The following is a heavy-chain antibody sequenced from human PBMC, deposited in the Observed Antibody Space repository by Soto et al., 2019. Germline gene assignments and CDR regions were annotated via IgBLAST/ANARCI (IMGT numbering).Heavy chain of an antibody. V-gene: IGHV3-30*18. D-gene: IGHD3-22*01. CDR1: RFPFSRYG. Sequence: GGSLSLSCATSRFPFSRYGMHCVRPGPVKGLEWVAVISYDGSNKYYADSVKGRFTISRDNSKNTLYLQMNSLRAEDTAVYYCAKVPSLRSYYYDSSGYFAYWGQGTPVTVSS. CDR3: AKVPSLRSYYYDSSGYFAY. CDR2: ISYDGSNK. J-gene: IGHJ4*02.